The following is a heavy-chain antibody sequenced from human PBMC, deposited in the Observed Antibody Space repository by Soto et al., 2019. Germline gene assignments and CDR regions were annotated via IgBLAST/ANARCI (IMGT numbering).Heavy chain of an antibody. D-gene: IGHD4-17*01. CDR1: GYTVTELS. CDR2: FDPEDGET. CDR3: ATSSDYDFGY. J-gene: IGHJ4*02. Sequence: ASLKVSCKVSGYTVTELSMHWVRQAPGKGLEWMGGFDPEDGETVYAQKFQGRVTMTEDTSTDTAYMELSSLRSEDTAVYYCATSSDYDFGYWGQGTQVTVSS. V-gene: IGHV1-24*01.